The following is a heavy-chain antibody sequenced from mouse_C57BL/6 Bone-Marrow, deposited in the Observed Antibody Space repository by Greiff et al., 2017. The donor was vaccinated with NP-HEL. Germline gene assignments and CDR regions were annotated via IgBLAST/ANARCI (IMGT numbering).Heavy chain of an antibody. CDR1: GYTFTSYW. V-gene: IGHV1-69*01. CDR3: ARGISIYYDGSSLYWYFDV. J-gene: IGHJ1*03. D-gene: IGHD1-1*01. CDR2: IDPSDSYT. Sequence: QVQLQQPGAELVMPGASVKLSCKASGYTFTSYWMHWVKQRPGQGLEWIGEIDPSDSYTNYNQKFKGKSTLTVDKSSSTAYMQLSSLTSEDSAVYYCARGISIYYDGSSLYWYFDVWGTGTTVTVSS.